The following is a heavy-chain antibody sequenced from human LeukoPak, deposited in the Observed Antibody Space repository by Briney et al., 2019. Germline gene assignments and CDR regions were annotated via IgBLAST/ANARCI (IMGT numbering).Heavy chain of an antibody. D-gene: IGHD3-22*01. CDR1: GFTVSSNY. Sequence: PGGSLRLSRAASGFTVSSNYLSWVRQAPGKGLEWISVIYTGGNTYYADSVKGRFTFSRDNSKNTLYLQMNSLRAEDTAIYYCARVASGYYYSSPDGMDVWGQGTTVTVSS. J-gene: IGHJ6*02. CDR3: ARVASGYYYSSPDGMDV. CDR2: IYTGGNT. V-gene: IGHV3-53*01.